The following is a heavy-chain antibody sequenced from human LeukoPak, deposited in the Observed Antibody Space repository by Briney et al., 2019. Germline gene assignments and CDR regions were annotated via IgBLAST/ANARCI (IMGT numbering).Heavy chain of an antibody. CDR1: GYSITSGFY. D-gene: IGHD3-22*01. CDR2: IYHSGST. J-gene: IGHJ3*02. V-gene: IGHV4-38-2*02. CDR3: ARGPYSYDSSGAFDI. Sequence: SETLSLTCSLSGYSITSGFYWGWIRQPPGRGLEWIGSIYHSGSTYYNPSLKSRVTMSVDTSKNQFSLKLSSVTAADTAVYFCARGPYSYDSSGAFDIWGQGTMVTVSS.